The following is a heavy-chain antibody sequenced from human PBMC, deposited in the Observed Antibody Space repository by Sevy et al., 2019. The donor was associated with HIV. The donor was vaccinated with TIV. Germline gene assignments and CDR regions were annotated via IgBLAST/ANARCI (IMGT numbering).Heavy chain of an antibody. Sequence: GGSLRLSCAASGFTFDDYAMHWVRQAPGKGLEWVSGISWNSGSIGYADSVKGRFTISRDNAKNSLYLQMNSLRAEDTALYYCAKDISRLLDENWLDPRGQGTLVTVSS. D-gene: IGHD3-3*01. V-gene: IGHV3-9*01. CDR1: GFTFDDYA. J-gene: IGHJ5*02. CDR2: ISWNSGSI. CDR3: AKDISRLLDENWLDP.